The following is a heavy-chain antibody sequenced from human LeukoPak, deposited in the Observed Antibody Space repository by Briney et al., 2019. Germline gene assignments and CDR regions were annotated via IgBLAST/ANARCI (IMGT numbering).Heavy chain of an antibody. D-gene: IGHD5-24*01. Sequence: PSQTLSLTCTVSGGSISSGSYYWSWIRQPAGKGLEWIGRIYTSGSTNYNPSLKSRVTISVDTSMNQFSLKLSSVTAADTAVYYCARERWVDAFDIWGQGTMVTVSS. CDR1: GGSISSGSYY. J-gene: IGHJ3*02. CDR3: ARERWVDAFDI. CDR2: IYTSGST. V-gene: IGHV4-61*02.